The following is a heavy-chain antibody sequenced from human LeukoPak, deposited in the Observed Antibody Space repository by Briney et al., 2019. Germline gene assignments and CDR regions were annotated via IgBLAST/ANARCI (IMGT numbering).Heavy chain of an antibody. D-gene: IGHD2-2*01. CDR3: ARGSCSSSSCYESLNGLDV. J-gene: IGHJ6*02. CDR1: GFTFSNYD. CDR2: IDAAGDT. Sequence: GGSLLLSCAASGFTFSNYDMHWVRPAAGKGLEWVSSIDAAGDTYYPGSVKGPFTISRENAKKSFYLQMNSLRAGDTAVYYCARGSCSSSSCYESLNGLDVWGQGTPVTVSS. V-gene: IGHV3-13*01.